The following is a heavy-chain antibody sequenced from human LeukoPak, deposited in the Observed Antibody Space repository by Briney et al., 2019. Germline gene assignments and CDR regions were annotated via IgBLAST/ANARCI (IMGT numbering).Heavy chain of an antibody. J-gene: IGHJ5*02. D-gene: IGHD2-2*01. V-gene: IGHV1-2*02. CDR1: GYTFTSYD. Sequence: PKASVKVSCKASGYTFTSYDINWVRQATGQGLEWMGWINPNSGGTNYAQKFQGRVTMTRDTSISTAYMELSRLRSDDTAVYYCARGLCSSTSCYSGDWFDPWGQGTLVTVSS. CDR2: INPNSGGT. CDR3: ARGLCSSTSCYSGDWFDP.